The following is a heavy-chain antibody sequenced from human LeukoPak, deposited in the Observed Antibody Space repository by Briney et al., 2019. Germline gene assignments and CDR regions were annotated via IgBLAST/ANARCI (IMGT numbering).Heavy chain of an antibody. Sequence: GGSLRLSCAASGFTFGSYSMNWVRQAPGKGLEWVSSISSSSSYIYYADSVKGRFTISRDNAKNSLYLQMNSLRAEDTAVYYCARVLMPRDSSGYSYPGGFDYWGQGTLVTVSS. CDR1: GFTFGSYS. V-gene: IGHV3-21*01. CDR2: ISSSSSYI. J-gene: IGHJ4*02. D-gene: IGHD3-22*01. CDR3: ARVLMPRDSSGYSYPGGFDY.